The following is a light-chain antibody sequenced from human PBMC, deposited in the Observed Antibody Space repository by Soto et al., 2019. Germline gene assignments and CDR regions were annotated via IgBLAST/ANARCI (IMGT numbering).Light chain of an antibody. CDR3: QQYNDWYT. CDR2: GIS. J-gene: IGKJ2*01. Sequence: EVVMTQSPATLCVSPGERATLSCRASQSVSSNLAWYQQKPGQAPRLLIYGISTRATGVPTRFSGSGSGTEFTLTISSLQSEDFAVYYCQQYNDWYTFGQGTKLEIK. CDR1: QSVSSN. V-gene: IGKV3-15*01.